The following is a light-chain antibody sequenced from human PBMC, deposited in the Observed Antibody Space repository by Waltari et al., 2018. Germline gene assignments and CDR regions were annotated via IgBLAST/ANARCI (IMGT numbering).Light chain of an antibody. CDR2: EVS. Sequence: QSALTQPASVSGSPGQSITIPCTGTISDVGGFDYFSWFPQHPRNAPKLMIYEVSNRPSGVSNRFSGSKSGNTASLTITGLQAEDEADYYCSSYTTSSTLVFGTGTKVTVL. CDR3: SSYTTSSTLV. V-gene: IGLV2-14*01. CDR1: ISDVGGFDY. J-gene: IGLJ1*01.